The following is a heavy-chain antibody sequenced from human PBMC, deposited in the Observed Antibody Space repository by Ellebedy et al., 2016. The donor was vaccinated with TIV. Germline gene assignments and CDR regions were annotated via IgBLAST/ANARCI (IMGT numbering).Heavy chain of an antibody. Sequence: MPSETLSLTCTVSGGSISSYYWSWIRQPPGKGLEWIGYIYYSGSTNYNPSLKSRVTISVDTSKNQFSLKLSSVTAADTAVYYCASTNYYDSSGYYYYFDYWGQGTLVTVSS. J-gene: IGHJ4*02. V-gene: IGHV4-59*08. CDR2: IYYSGST. CDR3: ASTNYYDSSGYYYYFDY. D-gene: IGHD3-22*01. CDR1: GGSISSYY.